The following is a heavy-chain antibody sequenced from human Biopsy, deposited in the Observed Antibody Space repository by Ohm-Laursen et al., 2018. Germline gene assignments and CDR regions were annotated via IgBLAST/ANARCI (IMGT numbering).Heavy chain of an antibody. CDR3: ARHPTGFWFDP. CDR2: IFYSGIT. CDR1: GGSVLSNVAY. V-gene: IGHV4-39*01. J-gene: IGHJ5*02. Sequence: GTLSLTCTVSGGSVLSNVAYWAWIRQPPGKGLESIGSIFYSGITYYNPSLQSRVTMSVDTSKNQFSLNLTSVTAADTAVYYCARHPTGFWFDPWGQGTLVIVSS.